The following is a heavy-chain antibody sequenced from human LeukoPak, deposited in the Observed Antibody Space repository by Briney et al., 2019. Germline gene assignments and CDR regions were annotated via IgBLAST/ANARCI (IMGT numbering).Heavy chain of an antibody. Sequence: TGGSLRLSCVASGFTFDDYAMHWVRQAPGKGLEWVSGITWHRENIDYADSVKGRFTISRDNAKNSLYLQMNNLRAEDTALYFCVAVPETDFWIGFYLDYWGQGILVTVSS. CDR3: VAVPETDFWIGFYLDY. V-gene: IGHV3-9*01. CDR2: ITWHRENI. CDR1: GFTFDDYA. J-gene: IGHJ4*02. D-gene: IGHD3-3*01.